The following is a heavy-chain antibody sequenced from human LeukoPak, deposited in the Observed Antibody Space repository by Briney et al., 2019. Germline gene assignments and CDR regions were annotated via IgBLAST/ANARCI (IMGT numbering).Heavy chain of an antibody. V-gene: IGHV3-20*04. CDR2: IYWNGGST. Sequence: GGSLRLSCAASGFTFADYGMSWVRQALGKGLEWGSGIYWNGGSTGYADSVKGRFTISRDNAKNSLYLQMNSLRAEDTALYYCARLGYCSGGSCWTPGRDYYMDVWGKGTTVTVSS. CDR1: GFTFADYG. J-gene: IGHJ6*03. CDR3: ARLGYCSGGSCWTPGRDYYMDV. D-gene: IGHD2-15*01.